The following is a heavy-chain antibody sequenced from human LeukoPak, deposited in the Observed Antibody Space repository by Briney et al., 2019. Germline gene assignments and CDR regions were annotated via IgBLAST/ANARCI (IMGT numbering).Heavy chain of an antibody. D-gene: IGHD3-22*01. CDR2: INSDGSST. Sequence: GGSLRLSCAASGFTFSSYWMHWVRQAPGKGLVWVSRINSDGSSTSYADSVKGRFTISRDNAKNSLYLQMNSLRAEDTALYYCAKDYYDSSGYYPPLFDYWGQGTLVTVSS. CDR1: GFTFSSYW. V-gene: IGHV3-74*01. J-gene: IGHJ4*02. CDR3: AKDYYDSSGYYPPLFDY.